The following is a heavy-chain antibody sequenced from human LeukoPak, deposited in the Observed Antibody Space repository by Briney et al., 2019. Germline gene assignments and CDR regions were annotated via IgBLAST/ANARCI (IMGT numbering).Heavy chain of an antibody. CDR2: ISAFNVNT. V-gene: IGHV1-18*01. CDR3: ARVLRYCSSTSCYLNWFDP. CDR1: GYTFTSYG. J-gene: IGHJ5*02. Sequence: GALVKVSCKASGYTFTSYGISWVRQAPGQGLECRGWISAFNVNTNYAQKLQGRVTMTTDTSTSTAYMELRSLRSDDTAVYYCARVLRYCSSTSCYLNWFDPWGQGTLVTVSS. D-gene: IGHD2-2*01.